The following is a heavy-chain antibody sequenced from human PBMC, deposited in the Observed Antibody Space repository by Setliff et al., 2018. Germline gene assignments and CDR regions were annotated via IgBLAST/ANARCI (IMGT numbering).Heavy chain of an antibody. J-gene: IGHJ5*02. V-gene: IGHV4-59*08. D-gene: IGHD3-16*01. CDR2: IQSGAT. CDR3: ARRTFGSGRFDP. Sequence: SETLSLTCTVSGDSISSYYWSWIRQTPGKGLEWIGYIQSGATKYNPSLGSRISMSVDTSKNQFSLKLNSVTATDTALYYCARRTFGSGRFDPWGQGTLVTVSS. CDR1: GDSISSYY.